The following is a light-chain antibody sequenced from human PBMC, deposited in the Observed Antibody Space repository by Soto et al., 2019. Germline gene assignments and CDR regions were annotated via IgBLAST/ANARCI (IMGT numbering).Light chain of an antibody. J-gene: IGKJ5*01. Sequence: EIVMTQSPATLSVSPGERVTLSCRASQSVSNNLVWYQQKPGQAPGLLMYGSSIRATGIPDRFSGSGSGTEFTLTISSLQSEDFAVYYCQKHNNWPPITVGQGTRLEI. CDR1: QSVSNN. CDR2: GSS. V-gene: IGKV3-15*01. CDR3: QKHNNWPPIT.